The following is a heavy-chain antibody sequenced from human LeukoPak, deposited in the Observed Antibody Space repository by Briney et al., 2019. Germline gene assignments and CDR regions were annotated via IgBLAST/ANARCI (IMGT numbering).Heavy chain of an antibody. CDR2: IYYSGST. Sequence: SEALSLTCTVSGGSISSYYWSWIRQPPGKGLEWIGYIYYSGSTNYNPSLKSRVTISVDTSKNRFSLKLSSVTAADTAVYYCAREASDAFDIWGQGTMVTVSS. CDR3: AREASDAFDI. CDR1: GGSISSYY. J-gene: IGHJ3*02. V-gene: IGHV4-59*01.